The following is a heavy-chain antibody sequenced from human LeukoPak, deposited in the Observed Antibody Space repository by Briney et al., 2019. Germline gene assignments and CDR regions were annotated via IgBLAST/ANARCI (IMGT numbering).Heavy chain of an antibody. CDR2: IRFDGSNK. Sequence: GGSLRLSCAASGFTFSSYGMHWVRQAPGKGLEWVAFIRFDGSNKYYADSEKGRFTISRDNSKNTLYLQMNSLRAEDTAVYYCAKVNCSSTSCHPTFDYWGQGTLVTVSS. CDR3: AKVNCSSTSCHPTFDY. V-gene: IGHV3-30*02. J-gene: IGHJ4*02. D-gene: IGHD2-2*01. CDR1: GFTFSSYG.